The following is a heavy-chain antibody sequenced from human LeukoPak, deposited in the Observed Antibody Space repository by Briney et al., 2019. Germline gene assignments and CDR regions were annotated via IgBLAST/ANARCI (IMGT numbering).Heavy chain of an antibody. CDR3: ARFYANEWELPH. CDR1: GFTFTRYA. J-gene: IGHJ4*02. Sequence: GGSLRLSCAASGFTFTRYAMHWVRQAPGKGLEWVALISYDGSNKYYADSVKGRFTISRDNSKNTLYLQMNSLRAEDTAVYYCARFYANEWELPHWGQGTLVTVSS. V-gene: IGHV3-30*04. CDR2: ISYDGSNK. D-gene: IGHD1-26*01.